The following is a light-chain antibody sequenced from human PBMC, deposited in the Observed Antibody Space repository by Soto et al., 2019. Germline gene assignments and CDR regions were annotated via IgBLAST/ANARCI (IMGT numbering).Light chain of an antibody. J-gene: IGLJ1*01. CDR2: EVT. Sequence: LTQPASVSGSPGQSITISCTGTSSDVGGYNYVSWYQQHPGKAPKLMIYEVTNRPSGVSNRFSGSKSGNTASLTISGLQAEDEADYYCSSYTSSSTPLVFGTGTKLTVL. V-gene: IGLV2-14*01. CDR3: SSYTSSSTPLV. CDR1: SSDVGGYNY.